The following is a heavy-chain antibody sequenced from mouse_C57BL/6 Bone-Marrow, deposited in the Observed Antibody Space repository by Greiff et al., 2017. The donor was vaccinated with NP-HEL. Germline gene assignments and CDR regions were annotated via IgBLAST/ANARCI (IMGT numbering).Heavy chain of an antibody. Sequence: EVHLVESGGDLVKPGGSLKLSCAASGFTFSSYGMSWVRQTPDKRLEWVATISSGGSYTYYPDSVKGRFTISRDNAKNTLYLQMSSLKSEDTAMYYCATYGNYVYYFDYWGQGTTLTVSS. CDR3: ATYGNYVYYFDY. V-gene: IGHV5-6*01. D-gene: IGHD2-1*01. CDR1: GFTFSSYG. CDR2: ISSGGSYT. J-gene: IGHJ2*01.